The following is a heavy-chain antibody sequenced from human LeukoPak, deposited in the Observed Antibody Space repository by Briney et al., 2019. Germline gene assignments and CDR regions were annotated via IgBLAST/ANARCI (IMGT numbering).Heavy chain of an antibody. CDR3: ARAVNTYYDFWSGPQAYGMDV. V-gene: IGHV4-4*07. J-gene: IGHJ6*02. CDR1: GGSISGYY. Sequence: PSETLSLTCSVSGGSISGYYWSRIRQPAGKGLEWIGRIYSSGSTDYNPSLKSRVTMSVDTSKNQFSLKLISVTAADTAVYYCARAVNTYYDFWSGPQAYGMDVWGQGTTVTVSS. CDR2: IYSSGST. D-gene: IGHD3-3*01.